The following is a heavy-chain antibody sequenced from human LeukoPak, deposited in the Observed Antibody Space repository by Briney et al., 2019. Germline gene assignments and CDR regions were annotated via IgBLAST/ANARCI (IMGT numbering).Heavy chain of an antibody. V-gene: IGHV4-39*07. CDR1: GGSISSSSYY. CDR3: ARGKRNWNYLKRYNWFDP. CDR2: IYYSGST. J-gene: IGHJ5*02. D-gene: IGHD1-7*01. Sequence: SETLSLTCTVSGGSISSSSYYWGWIRQPPGKGLEWIGSIYYSGSTYYNPSLKSRVTISVDTSKNQFSLKLSSVTAADTAVYYCARGKRNWNYLKRYNWFDPWGQGTLVTVSS.